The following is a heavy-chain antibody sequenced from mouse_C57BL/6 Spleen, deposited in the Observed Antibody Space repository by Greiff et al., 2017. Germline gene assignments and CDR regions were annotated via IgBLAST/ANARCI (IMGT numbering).Heavy chain of an antibody. Sequence: EVQLQESGPELVKPGASVKISCKASGYSFTGHYMNWVKQSPDKSLEWIGEMNPSTGGTTDNQKCKAKATLTVDRSSSTAYMQLKSLTSEDSAVYYCARSDYDGFDYCGQETTLTVSS. D-gene: IGHD2-4*01. J-gene: IGHJ2*01. CDR3: ARSDYDGFDY. V-gene: IGHV1-42*01. CDR1: GYSFTGHY. CDR2: MNPSTGGT.